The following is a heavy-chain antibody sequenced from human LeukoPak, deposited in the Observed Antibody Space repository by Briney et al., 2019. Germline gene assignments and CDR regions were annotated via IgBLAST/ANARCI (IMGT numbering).Heavy chain of an antibody. V-gene: IGHV3-48*04. Sequence: PGRSLRLSCAASGFTFSSYSMNWVRQAPGKGLEWVSSTIYYADSVKGRFTISRDNAKNSLYLQMNSLRAEDTAVYYCARETAAGTGKYYFDYWGQGTLVTVSS. CDR1: GFTFSSYS. D-gene: IGHD6-13*01. CDR2: SSTI. CDR3: ARETAAGTGKYYFDY. J-gene: IGHJ4*02.